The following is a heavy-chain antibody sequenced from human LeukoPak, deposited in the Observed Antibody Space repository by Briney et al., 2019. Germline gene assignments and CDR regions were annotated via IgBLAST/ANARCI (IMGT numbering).Heavy chain of an antibody. CDR1: GFTVSSNY. J-gene: IGHJ5*02. D-gene: IGHD3-22*01. CDR3: ARETYDSSGYYWFDP. CDR2: IYSGGST. Sequence: GGSPRLSCAASGFTVSSNYMSWVRQAPGKGLEWVSVIYSGGSTYYADSVKGRFTISRDNSKNTLYLQMNSLRAEDTAVYYCARETYDSSGYYWFDPWGQGTLVTVSS. V-gene: IGHV3-53*01.